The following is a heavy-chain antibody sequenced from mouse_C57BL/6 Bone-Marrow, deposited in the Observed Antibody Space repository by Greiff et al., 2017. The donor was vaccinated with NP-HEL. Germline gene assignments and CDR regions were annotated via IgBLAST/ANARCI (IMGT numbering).Heavy chain of an antibody. CDR1: GYAFSSSW. CDR3: GTVDYAMDY. V-gene: IGHV1-82*01. J-gene: IGHJ4*01. CDR2: VYPGDGDT. Sequence: VKLVESGPELVKPGASVKISCKASGYAFSSSWMNWVKQRPGKGLEWIGRVYPGDGDTKYNGKFKGKATLTADKSSSTAYMQLSSLTSEDSAVYFCGTVDYAMDYWGQGTSVTVSS. D-gene: IGHD1-1*01.